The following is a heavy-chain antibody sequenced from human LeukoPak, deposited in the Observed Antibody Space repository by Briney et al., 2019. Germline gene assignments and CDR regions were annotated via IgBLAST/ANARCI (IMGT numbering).Heavy chain of an antibody. D-gene: IGHD2-2*01. J-gene: IGHJ4*02. CDR1: GFTFSSYW. CDR3: ARGGFVVVPSAIEGDY. V-gene: IGHV3-7*01. CDR2: IKQDGSEK. Sequence: GGSLRLSCAASGFTFSSYWMSWVRQAPGEGLEWVANIKQDGSEKYYVDSVKGRFTISRDNAKNSLYLQMNSLRAEDTAVYYCARGGFVVVPSAIEGDYWGQGTLVTVSS.